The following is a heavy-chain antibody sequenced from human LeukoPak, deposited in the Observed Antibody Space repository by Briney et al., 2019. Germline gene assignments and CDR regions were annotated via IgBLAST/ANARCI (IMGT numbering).Heavy chain of an antibody. Sequence: GGSLRLSRAASGFTFSSYAMNWVRQAPGKGLEWVAVIWYDGSNKYYADSVKGRFTISRDNSKNTLYLQMNSLRAEDTAVYYCARDHAYSSGWLDYWGQGTLVTVSS. V-gene: IGHV3-33*08. J-gene: IGHJ4*02. CDR3: ARDHAYSSGWLDY. CDR2: IWYDGSNK. D-gene: IGHD6-19*01. CDR1: GFTFSSYA.